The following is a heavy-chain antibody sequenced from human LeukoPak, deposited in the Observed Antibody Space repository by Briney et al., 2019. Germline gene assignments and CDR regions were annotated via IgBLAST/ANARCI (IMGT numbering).Heavy chain of an antibody. CDR3: ANVVGGY. Sequence: GGSLRLSCAVSGITFSTIGVSWVRLAPGKGLEWVSIISKSGGSTFYADPVRGRFTISRDNSKDMLYLQMNSLTAEDTAVYYCANVVGGYSGQGTLVTVSS. D-gene: IGHD3-10*01. J-gene: IGHJ4*02. V-gene: IGHV3-23*01. CDR1: GITFSTIG. CDR2: ISKSGGST.